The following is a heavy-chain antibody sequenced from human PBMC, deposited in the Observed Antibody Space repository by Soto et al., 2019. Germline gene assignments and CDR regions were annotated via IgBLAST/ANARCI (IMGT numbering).Heavy chain of an antibody. D-gene: IGHD1-26*01. J-gene: IGHJ4*02. CDR3: ARLELGEWEPFDY. V-gene: IGHV1-69*06. CDR1: GGTFSSYA. CDR2: IIPISGTR. Sequence: QVQLVQSGAEVKKPGSSVKVSCKASGGTFSSYAISWVRQAPGQGLEWMGGIIPISGTRNYAQKFQGRVTITADKSTNTAYMELSSLRSEDRAVYYCARLELGEWEPFDYWGQGTLVTVSS.